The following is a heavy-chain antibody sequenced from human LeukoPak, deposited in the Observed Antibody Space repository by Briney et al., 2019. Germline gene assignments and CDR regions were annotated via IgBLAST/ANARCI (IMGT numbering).Heavy chain of an antibody. CDR2: FFQSEKS. J-gene: IGHJ4*02. Sequence: SETLSLTCAISGHSSTRGYDWAWFRQSPGKGLEWIATFFQSEKSFYNASLKSRVIMSLDTSKSQFSLNLTSMTAADTAVYYCARVLPVPYLLDSWGQGTHVTVSS. CDR3: ARVLPVPYLLDS. D-gene: IGHD2/OR15-2a*01. CDR1: GHSSTRGYD. V-gene: IGHV4-38-2*01.